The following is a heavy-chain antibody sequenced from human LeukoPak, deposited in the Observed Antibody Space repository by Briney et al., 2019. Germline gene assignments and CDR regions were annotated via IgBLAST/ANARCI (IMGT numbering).Heavy chain of an antibody. CDR3: ARGAQWELSDYYSDY. V-gene: IGHV3-21*01. D-gene: IGHD1-26*01. CDR2: ISRSSGYI. Sequence: GGSLRLSCAASGFTFSSYSMNWVRQAPGKGLEWVSSISRSSGYIYYADAVKGRFTVSGDNAKNSLYLQMNSLRAEDTAVYYCARGAQWELSDYYSDYWGQGTLVTVSS. CDR1: GFTFSSYS. J-gene: IGHJ4*02.